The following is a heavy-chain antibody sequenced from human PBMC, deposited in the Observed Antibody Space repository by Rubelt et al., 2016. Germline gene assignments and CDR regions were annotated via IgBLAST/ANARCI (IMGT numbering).Heavy chain of an antibody. J-gene: IGHJ4*02. D-gene: IGHD3-3*01. Sequence: QVQLQQWGAGLLKPSETLSLTCAVYGGSFSGYYWSWIRQPPGKGLEWIGEINHSGSTYYNPSLKGSVTIVVDKSKNQVSWQLSYGNAAETAVYYCARHERFLEWLLSPDYWGQGTLVTVSS. V-gene: IGHV4-34*01. CDR2: INHSGST. CDR3: ARHERFLEWLLSPDY. CDR1: GGSFSGYY.